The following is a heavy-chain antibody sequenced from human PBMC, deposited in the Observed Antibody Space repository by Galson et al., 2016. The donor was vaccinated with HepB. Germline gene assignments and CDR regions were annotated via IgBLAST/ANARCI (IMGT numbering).Heavy chain of an antibody. J-gene: IGHJ6*02. CDR3: AKDRNTVVTYGMDV. V-gene: IGHV3-48*01. D-gene: IGHD4-23*01. Sequence: SLRLSCAASGFTFSSDAMSWVRQAPGKGLEWVSYISSSSSTIYYADSVKGRFTISRDNSKNTLYLQINSLRAEDTAVYYCAKDRNTVVTYGMDVWGQGNPGHRLL. CDR1: GFTFSSDA. CDR2: ISSSSSTI.